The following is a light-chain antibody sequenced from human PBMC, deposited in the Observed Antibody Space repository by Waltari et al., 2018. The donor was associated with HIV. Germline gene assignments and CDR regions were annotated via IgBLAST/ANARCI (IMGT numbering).Light chain of an antibody. CDR1: SSDVGGYNF. V-gene: IGLV2-11*01. J-gene: IGLJ2*01. CDR2: DVN. Sequence: QSALTQPRSVSGSPGQSVTFSCTGTSSDVGGYNFVSWYQQHPGKAPKLMIYDVNKRPSGVPYRVSGSKSGNTASLTISGLQAEDEADYYCWSYAGSSRGVFGGGTKLTVL. CDR3: WSYAGSSRGV.